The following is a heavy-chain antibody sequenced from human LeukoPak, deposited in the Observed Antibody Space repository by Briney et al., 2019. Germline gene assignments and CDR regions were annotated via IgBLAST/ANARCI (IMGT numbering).Heavy chain of an antibody. CDR1: GGSTSSYY. J-gene: IGHJ5*02. Sequence: SETLSLTCTVSGGSTSSYYWSWIRQPPGKRLEWIGYIYYSGSTNYNPSLKSRVTISVDTSKNQFSLKLSSVTAADTAVYYCAREMVGERGWFDPWGQGTPVTVSS. CDR2: IYYSGST. CDR3: AREMVGERGWFDP. V-gene: IGHV4-59*01. D-gene: IGHD2-15*01.